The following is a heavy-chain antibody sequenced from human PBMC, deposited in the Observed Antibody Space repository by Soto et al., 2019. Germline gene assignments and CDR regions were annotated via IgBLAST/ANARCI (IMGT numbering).Heavy chain of an antibody. D-gene: IGHD3-10*01. V-gene: IGHV1-18*01. CDR3: ARGKAYYGSGTVFDF. CDR1: GYTFTSYG. Sequence: QVQLVQSGAEVKKPGASVKVTCKASGYTFTSYGISWVRQAPGQGLEWMGWISDYNGNTNYVQMFQGRVTMTTDTSTSTAYMELRSLRSEDTAVYYCARGKAYYGSGTVFDFWGQGTLVTVSS. CDR2: ISDYNGNT. J-gene: IGHJ4*02.